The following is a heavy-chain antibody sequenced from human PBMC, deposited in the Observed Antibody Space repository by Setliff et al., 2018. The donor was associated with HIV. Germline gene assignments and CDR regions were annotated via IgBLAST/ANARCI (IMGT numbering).Heavy chain of an antibody. CDR2: IHYTGST. CDR1: GAPVSSGRYY. Sequence: SETLSLTCSVSGAPVSSGRYYWGWIRQPPGKGLEWIATIHYTGSTYYNPSLKNRVTISADTSKKQVSLRLTSVTAADTGVYYCARTVPHSAAQDAFDIWGQGTVVTVSS. J-gene: IGHJ3*02. D-gene: IGHD4-4*01. V-gene: IGHV4-39*01. CDR3: ARTVPHSAAQDAFDI.